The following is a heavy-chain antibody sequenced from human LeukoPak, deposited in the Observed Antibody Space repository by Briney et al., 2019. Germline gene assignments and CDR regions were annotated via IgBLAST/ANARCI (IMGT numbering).Heavy chain of an antibody. CDR2: IYTSGST. Sequence: PSETLSLTCTVSGGSISSGSYYWSWIRQLAGKGLEWIGRIYTSGSTNYNPSLKSRVTISVDTSKNQFSLKLSSVTAADTAVYYCARELPGPYYYYYYYMDVWGKGTTVTVSS. CDR3: ARELPGPYYYYYYYMDV. J-gene: IGHJ6*03. V-gene: IGHV4-61*02. D-gene: IGHD1-26*01. CDR1: GGSISSGSYY.